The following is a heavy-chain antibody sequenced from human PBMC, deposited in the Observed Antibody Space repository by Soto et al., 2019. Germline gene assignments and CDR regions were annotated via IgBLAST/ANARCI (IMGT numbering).Heavy chain of an antibody. J-gene: IGHJ6*03. CDR1: GYSFTNYG. CDR2: VSAFNGNT. Sequence: QDQLLQSGAEVKKPGASVTVSCKASGYSFTNYGITWVRQAPRQGLEWMGWVSAFNGNTHYAQKLQGRVTLTTDASTSTAYMELRSVRSDDTAVYYCARDSGVAPPVASNTLYYYYKDVWGKGTTVTVSS. CDR3: ARDSGVAPPVASNTLYYYYKDV. D-gene: IGHD6-19*01. V-gene: IGHV1-18*01.